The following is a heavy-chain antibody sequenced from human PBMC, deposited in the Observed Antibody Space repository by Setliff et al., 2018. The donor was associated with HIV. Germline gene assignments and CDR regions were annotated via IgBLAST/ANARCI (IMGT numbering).Heavy chain of an antibody. CDR3: ARSLYDSSMNVI. Sequence: SGGSLRLSCAASGFTFSSYEMNWVRQAPGRGLEWVANIKSDGTEKNYADSVRGRFTISRDNTKNSLYLQMNSLRAEDTAVYYCARSLYDSSMNVIWGQGTMVTVSS. CDR1: GFTFSSYE. J-gene: IGHJ3*02. V-gene: IGHV3-7*01. D-gene: IGHD3-22*01. CDR2: IKSDGTEK.